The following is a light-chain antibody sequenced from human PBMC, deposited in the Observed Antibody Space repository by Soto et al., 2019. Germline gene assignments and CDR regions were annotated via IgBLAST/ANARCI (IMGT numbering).Light chain of an antibody. Sequence: ETVMTQSPATLSVSPGERATLSCRASHSVGSTLAWYQQKPGQAPRLLMFDTSTRATGIPARFSGSGSGTEFTLTIRSIHSADFAVYSCQHYHNWPWTVGQGTKVDIK. CDR2: DTS. V-gene: IGKV3-15*01. J-gene: IGKJ1*01. CDR1: HSVGST. CDR3: QHYHNWPWT.